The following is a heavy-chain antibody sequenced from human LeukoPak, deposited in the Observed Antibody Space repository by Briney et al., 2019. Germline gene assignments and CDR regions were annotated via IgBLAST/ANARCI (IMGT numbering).Heavy chain of an antibody. CDR3: ARFGLGKHIEVAGIPFDI. Sequence: ASVKVSCKASGYSFTSNVISWVRQAPGQGLEWMGWVSAYNGNTNYAQKLQGRVTMTTDTSTSTAYMELRSLRSDDTAVYYCARFGLGKHIEVAGIPFDIWGQGTMVTVSS. CDR2: VSAYNGNT. CDR1: GYSFTSNV. D-gene: IGHD6-19*01. V-gene: IGHV1-18*01. J-gene: IGHJ3*02.